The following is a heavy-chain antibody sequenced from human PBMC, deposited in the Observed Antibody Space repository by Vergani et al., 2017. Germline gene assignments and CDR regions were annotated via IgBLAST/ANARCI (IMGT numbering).Heavy chain of an antibody. CDR3: ARSPNAKTYYFDY. CDR1: GFTFDDYA. CDR2: ISWNSGSI. V-gene: IGHV3-9*01. J-gene: IGHJ4*02. Sequence: EVQLVESGGGLVQPGRSLRLSCAASGFTFDDYAMHWVRQAPGKGLEWVSGISWNSGSIGYADSVKGRFTISRDNAKNSLYLQMNSLRSEDTAVYYCARSPNAKTYYFDYWGQGTLVTVSS.